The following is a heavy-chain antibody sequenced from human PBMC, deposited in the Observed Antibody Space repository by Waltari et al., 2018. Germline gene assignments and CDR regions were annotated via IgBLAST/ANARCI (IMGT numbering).Heavy chain of an antibody. Sequence: QVQLVHSGAEVKKPGSSVKVSCKAPGGTFSSYATSCVRQAPGQGLVWMGGIIPTFGTANYAQKCQGRVTITADESTSTAYMELSSLRSEDTAVYYCARGGGDIVVVPAAFFDIWGQGTMVTVSS. CDR3: ARGGGDIVVVPAAFFDI. CDR1: GGTFSSYA. J-gene: IGHJ3*02. V-gene: IGHV1-69*01. CDR2: IIPTFGTA. D-gene: IGHD2-2*01.